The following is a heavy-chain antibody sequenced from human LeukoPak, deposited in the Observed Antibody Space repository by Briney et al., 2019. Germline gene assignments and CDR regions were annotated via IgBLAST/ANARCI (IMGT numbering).Heavy chain of an antibody. V-gene: IGHV3-23*01. CDR1: GFIFSSYA. CDR2: ISGSGGST. D-gene: IGHD3-3*01. Sequence: GGSLRLSCAASGFIFSSYAMSWVRQAPGKGLEWVSAISGSGGSTYYADSVKGRFTISRDNSKNTLYLQMNSLRAEDTAVYYCAKLSFWSGYYISYFDYWGQGTLVTVSS. J-gene: IGHJ4*02. CDR3: AKLSFWSGYYISYFDY.